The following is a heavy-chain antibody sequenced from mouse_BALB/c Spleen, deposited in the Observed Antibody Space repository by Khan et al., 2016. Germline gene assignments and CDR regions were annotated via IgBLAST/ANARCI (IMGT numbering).Heavy chain of an antibody. CDR1: GYTFTDYA. D-gene: IGHD2-1*01. V-gene: IGHV1S137*01. CDR3: AREGLNYDYAMDY. CDR2: ISTYYGDT. Sequence: QVRLQQSGAELVRPGVSVKISCKGSGYTFTDYAIHWVKQSHAKSLEWIGVISTYYGDTTFNQKFEAKATMTVDKSSSTAYLELARLTSEDSDIYYCAREGLNYDYAMDYWGQGTSVTVSS. J-gene: IGHJ4*01.